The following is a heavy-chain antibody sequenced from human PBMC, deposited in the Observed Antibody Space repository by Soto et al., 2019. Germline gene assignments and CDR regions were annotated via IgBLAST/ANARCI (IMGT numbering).Heavy chain of an antibody. J-gene: IGHJ5*02. V-gene: IGHV4-59*01. CDR3: ARAEKGVYWFDP. CDR2: INYSGST. Sequence: ETLSLTCTVSGGSISNFFWHWIRQPPGKGLEWIGCINYSGSTNYNSSLKSRVTMSVDTSKNQVSLKLTSLTAADTAVYYCARAEKGVYWFDPLGQGTLVTVSS. D-gene: IGHD6-13*01. CDR1: GGSISNFF.